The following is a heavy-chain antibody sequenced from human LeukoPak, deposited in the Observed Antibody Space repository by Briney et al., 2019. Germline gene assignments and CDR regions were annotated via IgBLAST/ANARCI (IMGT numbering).Heavy chain of an antibody. CDR3: ARGLRGFPAFDS. CDR1: GYTFTSYY. Sequence: ASVKVSCKASGYTFTSYYMHWVRQAPGQGLEWMGWINPNSGGTNYAQKFQGRVTMTRDTSISTAYMELRRLRSDDTAVYYCARGLRGFPAFDSWGQGTLVTVSS. V-gene: IGHV1-2*02. D-gene: IGHD2-2*01. J-gene: IGHJ4*02. CDR2: INPNSGGT.